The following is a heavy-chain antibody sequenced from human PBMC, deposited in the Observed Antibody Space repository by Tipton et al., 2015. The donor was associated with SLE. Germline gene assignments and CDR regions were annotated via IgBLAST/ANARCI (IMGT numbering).Heavy chain of an antibody. CDR3: ARTSGFLWYFDL. J-gene: IGHJ2*01. Sequence: QLVQSGAEVKKPGASVKVSCKASGYTFTGYDINWVRQATGQGLEWMGWMNPNSGHTGYAQKFQGRVTITRNTPISTAYMELSSLRSEDTAVYYCARTSGFLWYFDLWGRGTLVTVSS. V-gene: IGHV1-8*03. CDR2: MNPNSGHT. D-gene: IGHD2/OR15-2a*01. CDR1: GYTFTGYD.